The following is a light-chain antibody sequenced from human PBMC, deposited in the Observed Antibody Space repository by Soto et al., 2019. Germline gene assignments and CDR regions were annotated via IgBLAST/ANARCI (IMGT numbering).Light chain of an antibody. Sequence: QSVLTQPASVSGSPGQSITISCTGTISDFVIYNYVSWYQQHPGKAPKLMLYGVSNRPSGVSNRFSGPKSGNTASLTISGLPAEDEADYYCSSHTTSSALQVFGTGTKVTVL. CDR2: GVS. J-gene: IGLJ1*01. CDR1: ISDFVIYNY. CDR3: SSHTTSSALQV. V-gene: IGLV2-14*01.